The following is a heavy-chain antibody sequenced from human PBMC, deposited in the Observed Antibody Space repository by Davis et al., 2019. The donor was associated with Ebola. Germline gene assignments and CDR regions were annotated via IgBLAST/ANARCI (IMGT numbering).Heavy chain of an antibody. CDR3: AKEEYGISPALDS. CDR2: ISHDGSDK. CDR1: GFTFSSSA. J-gene: IGHJ4*02. Sequence: PGGSLRLSCAASGFTFSSSAMHWVRQAPGKGLEWVAVISHDGSDKFYADSVRGRFTISRDNSKNTVILQMNSLRDEDTAVYYCAKEEYGISPALDSWGQGTLVSVSS. D-gene: IGHD6-6*01. V-gene: IGHV3-30*04.